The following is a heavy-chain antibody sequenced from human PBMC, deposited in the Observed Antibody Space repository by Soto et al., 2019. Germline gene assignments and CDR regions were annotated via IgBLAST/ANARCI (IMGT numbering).Heavy chain of an antibody. CDR2: INWSGGST. CDR1: GFTFDDYG. CDR3: ARWRRCSGTSCYPYYYYYMDF. Sequence: EVQLVESGGGVVRPGGSLRLSCAASGFTFDDYGMSWVRQPPGKGLEWVSGINWSGGSTSYGDSVRGRFTISRDNAKNSLYLQMNSLRAEDTALYHCARWRRCSGTSCYPYYYYYMDFWGKGTTVTVSS. D-gene: IGHD2-2*01. V-gene: IGHV3-20*01. J-gene: IGHJ6*03.